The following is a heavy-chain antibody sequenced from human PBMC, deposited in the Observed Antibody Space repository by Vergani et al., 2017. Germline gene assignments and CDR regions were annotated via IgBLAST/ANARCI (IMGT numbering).Heavy chain of an antibody. CDR1: GGSINSHNYY. J-gene: IGHJ4*02. V-gene: IGHV4-61*02. CDR3: ARGSCLGGSCYKPRYVY. CDR2: IHTSGST. Sequence: QVQLQESGPGLVKPSQTLSLTCTVSGGSINSHNYYWSWIRQPAGKGLEWIGRIHTSGSTNYNPSLKSRVTMSEDTSKNQFSLNLTSVTAADTAVYFCARGSCLGGSCYKPRYVYLGQGILVTVSS. D-gene: IGHD2-15*01.